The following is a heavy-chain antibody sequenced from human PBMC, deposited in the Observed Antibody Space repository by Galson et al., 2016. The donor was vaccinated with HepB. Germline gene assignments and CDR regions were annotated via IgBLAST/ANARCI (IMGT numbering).Heavy chain of an antibody. D-gene: IGHD4/OR15-4a*01. J-gene: IGHJ4*02. Sequence: SLRLSCAASGFSLSNYDMSWARQAPGKGPEWVSTISGSGAKTYYADSVKGRSTISRDNPENTVYLQMDSLKVEDTAIYYCVKAIPDANYISGCDYWGQGTLVTVSS. CDR1: GFSLSNYD. V-gene: IGHV3-23*01. CDR3: VKAIPDANYISGCDY. CDR2: ISGSGAKT.